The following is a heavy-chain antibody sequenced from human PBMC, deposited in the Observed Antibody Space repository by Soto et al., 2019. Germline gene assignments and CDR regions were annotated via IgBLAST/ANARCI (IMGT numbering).Heavy chain of an antibody. CDR2: ISGSGGHT. V-gene: IGHV3-23*01. CDR3: AKGGYYSLFDI. Sequence: PXGSLGLSCVASGFPFSNYAMSGVRQTPGKGLEWVSGISGSGGHTYYADSVKGRFTISRDNSNNTLSLQMHILRVEDTAVYFCAKGGYYSLFDIWGQGTMVTVSS. D-gene: IGHD3-16*01. CDR1: GFPFSNYA. J-gene: IGHJ3*02.